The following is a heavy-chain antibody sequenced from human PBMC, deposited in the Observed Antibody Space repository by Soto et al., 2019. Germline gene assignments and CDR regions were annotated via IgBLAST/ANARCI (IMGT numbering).Heavy chain of an antibody. V-gene: IGHV4-39*01. Sequence: PSATLSLTCTVSGGSLSSRRSYWGWIRQPPGKGLEWIGSIYYSGSTYYNPSLKSRVTISVDTSKNQFSLKLSSVTAADTAVYYCARHWPFDPDDFWRFDAFDIWGQGTMVTVSS. CDR2: IYYSGST. CDR3: ARHWPFDPDDFWRFDAFDI. CDR1: GGSLSSRRSY. D-gene: IGHD3-3*01. J-gene: IGHJ3*02.